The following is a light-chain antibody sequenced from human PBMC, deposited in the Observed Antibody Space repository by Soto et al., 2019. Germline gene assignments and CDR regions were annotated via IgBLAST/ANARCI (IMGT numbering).Light chain of an antibody. J-gene: IGLJ1*01. CDR2: EVT. Sequence: QSALTQPASVSGSPGQSITISCTGASSDIGDYNYVSWYQQHPGKAPKLIIYEVTNRPSGISNRFSGSKSGNTASLTISGLQAEDEAHYYCISFRGTDSPYVFGNGTKVTVL. CDR1: SSDIGDYNY. CDR3: ISFRGTDSPYV. V-gene: IGLV2-14*01.